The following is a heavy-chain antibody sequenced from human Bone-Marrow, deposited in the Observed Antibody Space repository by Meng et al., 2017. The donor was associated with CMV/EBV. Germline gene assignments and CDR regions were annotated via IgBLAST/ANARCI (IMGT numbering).Heavy chain of an antibody. CDR3: AGVGGDGSNYVRFDD. CDR2: INSDGSST. CDR1: GFTFSSYW. D-gene: IGHD3-10*01. Sequence: GESLKISCAASGFTFSSYWMHWVRQAPGKGLVWVSRINSDGSSTSYADSVKGRFTISRDNAKNTLYLQMNSLRVEDTAVYYCAGVGGDGSNYVRFDDWGQGTLVTVSS. J-gene: IGHJ4*02. V-gene: IGHV3-74*01.